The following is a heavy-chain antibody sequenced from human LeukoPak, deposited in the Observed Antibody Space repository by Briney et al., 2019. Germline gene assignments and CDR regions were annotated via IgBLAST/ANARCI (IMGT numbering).Heavy chain of an antibody. J-gene: IGHJ4*02. CDR2: IYSGGST. D-gene: IGHD4-23*01. Sequence: GSMRLSCGDTGVTVNSDYMSWVRKTPEKGLEWVSVIYSGGSTYYADSVKGRFTISRDNSKNTLYLQMNSLRAEDTAVYYCAREPGVTQGNLWGQGALVAVSS. V-gene: IGHV3-66*01. CDR3: AREPGVTQGNL. CDR1: GVTVNSDY.